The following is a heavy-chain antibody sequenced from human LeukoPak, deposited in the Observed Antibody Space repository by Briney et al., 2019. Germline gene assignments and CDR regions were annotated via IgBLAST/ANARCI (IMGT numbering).Heavy chain of an antibody. D-gene: IGHD1-1*01. CDR2: ISSDGSST. J-gene: IGHJ4*02. Sequence: PGGSLRLSCAASGFTFSSYWMHWVRHAPGKGLEWVSRISSDGSSTTNADSVKGRFTISRDNAKNTLYLQMNSLRGEDTAVYYCVRDGDAEVELDYWGQGTLVTVSS. CDR1: GFTFSSYW. CDR3: VRDGDAEVELDY. V-gene: IGHV3-74*01.